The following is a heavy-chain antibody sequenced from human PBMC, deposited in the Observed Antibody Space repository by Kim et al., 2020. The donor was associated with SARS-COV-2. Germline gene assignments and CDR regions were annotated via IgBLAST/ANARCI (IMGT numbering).Heavy chain of an antibody. J-gene: IGHJ4*02. CDR2: K. CDR3: ARGDSSSWYYY. Sequence: KYYVDSVKGRFTISRDNAKNSLYLQMNSLRAEDTAVYYCARGDSSSWYYYWGQGTLVTVSS. D-gene: IGHD6-13*01. V-gene: IGHV3-7*01.